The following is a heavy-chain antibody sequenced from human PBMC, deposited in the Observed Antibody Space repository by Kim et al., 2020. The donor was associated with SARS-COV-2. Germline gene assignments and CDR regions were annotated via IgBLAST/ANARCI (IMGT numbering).Heavy chain of an antibody. J-gene: IGHJ5*02. D-gene: IGHD2-15*01. CDR2: DT. CDR3: ARVVNWFDP. V-gene: IGHV5-51*01. Sequence: DTRYSPSFQGQVTISADKSISTAYLQWSSLKASDTAMYYCARVVNWFDPWGQGTLVTVSS.